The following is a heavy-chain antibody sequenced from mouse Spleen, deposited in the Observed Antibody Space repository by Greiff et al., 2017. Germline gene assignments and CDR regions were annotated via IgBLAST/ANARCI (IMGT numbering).Heavy chain of an antibody. J-gene: IGHJ2*01. V-gene: IGHV3-1*01. Sequence: EVQLQQSGPGMVKPSQSLSLTCTVTGYSITSGYDWHWIRHFPGNKLEWMGYISYSGSTNYNPSLKSRISITHDTSKNHFFLKLNSVTTEDTATYYCARSDGYYDYFDYWGQGTTLTVSS. D-gene: IGHD2-3*01. CDR2: ISYSGST. CDR3: ARSDGYYDYFDY. CDR1: GYSITSGYD.